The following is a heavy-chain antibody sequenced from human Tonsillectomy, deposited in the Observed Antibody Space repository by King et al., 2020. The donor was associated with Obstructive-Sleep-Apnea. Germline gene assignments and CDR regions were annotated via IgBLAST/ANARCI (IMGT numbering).Heavy chain of an antibody. V-gene: IGHV4-4*07. Sequence: QLQESGPGLVKSSETLSLTCTVSGGSISSYYWSWIRQPSGKGLEGIGRIYTSGSTNYNPSLKRRVTMSVDTSKNQFSLKLSSVTAADTAVYYCARVGETTYYYYGMDVWGQGTTVTVSS. CDR3: ARVGETTYYYYGMDV. J-gene: IGHJ6*02. CDR2: IYTSGST. D-gene: IGHD1-26*01. CDR1: GGSISSYY.